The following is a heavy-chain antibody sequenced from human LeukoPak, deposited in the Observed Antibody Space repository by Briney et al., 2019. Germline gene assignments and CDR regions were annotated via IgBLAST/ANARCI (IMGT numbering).Heavy chain of an antibody. CDR3: ARGVPPDI. J-gene: IGHJ3*02. V-gene: IGHV3-21*01. CDR2: ITTSGSYI. Sequence: GGFLRLSCAASGFTFSLYNIHWVRQAPGKGLEWVSSITTSGSYISYTDSVKGRFTTSRDNGENSLYLQMNSLRAEDTAVYYCARGVPPDIWGQGTMVTVSS. CDR1: GFTFSLYN.